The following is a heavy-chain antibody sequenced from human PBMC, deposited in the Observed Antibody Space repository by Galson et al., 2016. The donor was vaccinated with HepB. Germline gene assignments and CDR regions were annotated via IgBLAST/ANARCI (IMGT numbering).Heavy chain of an antibody. CDR1: GFTFRNTW. CDR2: IKSKIDGGTT. V-gene: IGHV3-15*01. Sequence: SLRLSCAASGFTFRNTWMSWVRQGPGKGLEWVGRIKSKIDGGTTDFAAPVKGRLTISRDDSKNTLYLQMNSLKTEDTAVYYCTTVYREKMPTVVIPFDVWGQGTMVTVSS. J-gene: IGHJ3*01. CDR3: TTVYREKMPTVVIPFDV. D-gene: IGHD2-21*01.